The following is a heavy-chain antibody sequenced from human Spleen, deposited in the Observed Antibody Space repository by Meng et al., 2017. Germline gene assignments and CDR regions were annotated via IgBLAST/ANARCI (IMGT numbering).Heavy chain of an antibody. D-gene: IGHD1-26*01. CDR1: GGSISRYY. CDR3: ARKITGSRHDY. V-gene: IGHV4-59*01. Sequence: QGRVQESGPGLLRPSEPLSPPCSVSGGSISRYYWSWIRQPPGKGLDWIGYIHYTGITDYNPSLKSRVTISVDASKNQFSLKVSSVSAADTAMYYCARKITGSRHDYWGRGTLVTVSS. J-gene: IGHJ4*02. CDR2: IHYTGIT.